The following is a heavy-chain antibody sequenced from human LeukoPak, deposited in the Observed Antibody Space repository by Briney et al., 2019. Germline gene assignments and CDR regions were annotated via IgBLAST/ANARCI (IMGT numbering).Heavy chain of an antibody. CDR3: VPLGGLGYYQYGMDV. D-gene: IGHD3/OR15-3a*01. CDR1: GFTFSSYA. CDR2: IGGSGGDT. J-gene: IGHJ6*02. V-gene: IGHV3-23*01. Sequence: GGSLRLSCAASGFTFSSYAMSWVRQAPGKGLESVSGIGGSGGDTFYADSVRGRFTVSRDNSKNTLFLQIDSLRTEDTAVYYCVPLGGLGYYQYGMDVWGRGTTVTVSS.